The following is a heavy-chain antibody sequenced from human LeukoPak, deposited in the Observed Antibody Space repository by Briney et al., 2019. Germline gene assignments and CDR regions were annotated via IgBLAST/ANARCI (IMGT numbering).Heavy chain of an antibody. CDR2: ISTYNDNT. CDR1: GYSFKSNG. J-gene: IGHJ5*02. Sequence: RASVKVSSKASGYSFKSNGISWVRQAPGQGLDWMGWISTYNDNTKYAQKFQGRVTMTTDTSTSTAYMELRSLRSDDTAVYYCARLGYATTWSWFDPWGQGTLVTVSS. CDR3: ARLGYATTWSWFDP. D-gene: IGHD6-13*01. V-gene: IGHV1-18*01.